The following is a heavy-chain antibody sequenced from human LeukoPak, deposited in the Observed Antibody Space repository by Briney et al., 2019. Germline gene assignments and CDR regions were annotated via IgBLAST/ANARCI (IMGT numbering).Heavy chain of an antibody. CDR1: GFTFSSYG. V-gene: IGHV3-33*01. CDR3: ARADVVGLDPDLDY. CDR2: IWYDGSNK. Sequence: GGSLRLSCAASGFTFSSYGMHWVRQAPGKGLEWVAVIWYDGSNKYYADSVKGRFTISRDNSKNTLYLQMNSLRAEDTAVYYCARADVVGLDPDLDYWGQGTLVTVSS. D-gene: IGHD3/OR15-3a*01. J-gene: IGHJ4*02.